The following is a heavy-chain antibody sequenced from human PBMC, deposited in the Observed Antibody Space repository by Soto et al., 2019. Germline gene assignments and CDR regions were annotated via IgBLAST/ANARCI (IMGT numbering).Heavy chain of an antibody. D-gene: IGHD3-3*01. CDR3: AKDVLRFLEWLAFYGMDV. J-gene: IGHJ6*02. Sequence: PGVSLRLSCAASGFTFSSYVMHWVRQAPGKGLEWVAVISYDGSNKYYADSVKGRFTISRDNSKNTLYLQMNSLRAEDTAVYYCAKDVLRFLEWLAFYGMDVWGQGT. CDR1: GFTFSSYV. CDR2: ISYDGSNK. V-gene: IGHV3-30*18.